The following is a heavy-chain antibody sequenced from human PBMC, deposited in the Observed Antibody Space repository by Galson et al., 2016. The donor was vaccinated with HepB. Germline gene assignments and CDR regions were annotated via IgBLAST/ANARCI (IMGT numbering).Heavy chain of an antibody. CDR3: AKGKTYHYDSSGYFPNFDY. J-gene: IGHJ4*02. CDR1: GFTFSSYA. CDR2: ITGSGGST. D-gene: IGHD3-22*01. Sequence: SLRLSCAASGFTFSSYAMSWVRQAPGQGLEWVSGITGSGGSTDYADSVKGRFTISRDNSKNTLSLQMSSLRAEDTAVYYCAKGKTYHYDSSGYFPNFDYWGQGTLVTVSS. V-gene: IGHV3-23*01.